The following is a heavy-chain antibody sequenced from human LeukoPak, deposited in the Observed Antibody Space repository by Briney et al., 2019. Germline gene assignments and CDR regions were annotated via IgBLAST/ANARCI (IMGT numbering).Heavy chain of an antibody. CDR3: ARTTMMRGVIINYYYYYMDV. V-gene: IGHV1-8*01. CDR1: GYTFTSYD. CDR2: MNPNSGNT. D-gene: IGHD3-10*01. Sequence: ASVKVSCKASGYTFTSYDINWVRQATGQGLEWMGWMNPNSGNTGYAQKFQGRVTMTRNTSISTAYMELSSLRSEDTAVYYCARTTMMRGVIINYYYYYMDVWGKGTTVTVSS. J-gene: IGHJ6*03.